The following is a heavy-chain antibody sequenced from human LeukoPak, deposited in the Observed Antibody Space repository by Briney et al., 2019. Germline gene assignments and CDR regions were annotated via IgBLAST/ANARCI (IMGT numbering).Heavy chain of an antibody. D-gene: IGHD4-17*01. CDR3: ARLRSAYGDYGDAFDI. Sequence: GESLKISCKGSGYSFASYWIGWVRQMPGKGLEWMGIIYPGDSDTRYSPSFQGQVTISADKSISTAYLQWSSLKASDTAMYYCARLRSAYGDYGDAFDIWRQGTMVTVSS. V-gene: IGHV5-51*01. CDR2: IYPGDSDT. CDR1: GYSFASYW. J-gene: IGHJ3*02.